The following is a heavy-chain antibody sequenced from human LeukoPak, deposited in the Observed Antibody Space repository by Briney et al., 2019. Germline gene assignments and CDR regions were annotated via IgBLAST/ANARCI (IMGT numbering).Heavy chain of an antibody. V-gene: IGHV4-59*01. Sequence: SETLSLTCTVSGGSISSYYWSWIRQPPGKGLEWIGYIYYSGSTNYNPSLKSRVTISVDTSKNQFSLKLSSVTAADTAVYYCARASTVVAYFGYWGQGTLVTVSS. CDR3: ARASTVVAYFGY. CDR2: IYYSGST. D-gene: IGHD4-23*01. CDR1: GGSISSYY. J-gene: IGHJ4*02.